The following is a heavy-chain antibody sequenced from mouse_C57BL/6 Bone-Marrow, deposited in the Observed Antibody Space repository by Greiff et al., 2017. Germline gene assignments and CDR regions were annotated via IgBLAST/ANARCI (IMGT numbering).Heavy chain of an antibody. CDR3: ARSGYYDSYYAMAY. CDR2: IDPSDSYT. Sequence: VQLQQPGAELVMPGASVKLSCKASGYTFTSYWMHWVKQRPGQGLEWIGEIDPSDSYTNYNQKFKSKSTLTVDKSSSTAYMQLSSLTSEDSAVYYCARSGYYDSYYAMAYWGQGTSVPVSS. D-gene: IGHD2-4*01. J-gene: IGHJ4*01. V-gene: IGHV1-69*01. CDR1: GYTFTSYW.